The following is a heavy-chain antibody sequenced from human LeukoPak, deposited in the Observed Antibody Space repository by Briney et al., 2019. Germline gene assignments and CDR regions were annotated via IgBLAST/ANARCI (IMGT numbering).Heavy chain of an antibody. CDR1: GFTFDDYA. V-gene: IGHV3-9*01. Sequence: PGGSLRLSCAASGFTFDDYAMHRVRQAPGKGLEWVSGISWNSGSIGYADSVKGRFTISRDNAKNSLYLQMNSLRAEDTAVYYCARDHEWLRHADVWGKGTTVTISS. D-gene: IGHD5-12*01. CDR3: ARDHEWLRHADV. CDR2: ISWNSGSI. J-gene: IGHJ6*04.